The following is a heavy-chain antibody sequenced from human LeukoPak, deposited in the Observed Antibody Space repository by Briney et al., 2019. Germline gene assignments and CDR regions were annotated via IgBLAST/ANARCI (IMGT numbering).Heavy chain of an antibody. V-gene: IGHV3-33*01. D-gene: IGHD1-26*01. CDR1: GFTFSDYA. J-gene: IGHJ4*02. CDR2: IWYDGSNE. CDR3: ARDGVGASHDY. Sequence: GRSLRLSCAASGFTFSDYAMHWVRQAPGKGLEWVAVIWYDGSNEKYADSVKGQFTISRDNSKNTLYLQMNSLRAEDTAVYFCARDGVGASHDYWGQGTLVTVSS.